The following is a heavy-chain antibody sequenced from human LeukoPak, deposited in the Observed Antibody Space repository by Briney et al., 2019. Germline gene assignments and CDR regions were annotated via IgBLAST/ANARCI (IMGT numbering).Heavy chain of an antibody. V-gene: IGHV1-2*02. CDR2: INPNSGGT. CDR3: ARDRITGTMKREFDP. Sequence: ASVKVSCKASGYTFTGYYMHWVRQAPGQGLEWMGWINPNSGGTNYAQKFQGRVTMTRDTSISTAYMELSRLRSDDTAVYYCARDRITGTMKREFDPWGQGNLVTVSS. J-gene: IGHJ5*02. D-gene: IGHD1-7*01. CDR1: GYTFTGYY.